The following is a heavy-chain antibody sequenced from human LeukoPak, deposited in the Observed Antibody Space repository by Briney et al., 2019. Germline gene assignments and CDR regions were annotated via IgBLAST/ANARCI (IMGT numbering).Heavy chain of an antibody. CDR1: GGSISSSSFY. CDR2: FYHSGST. V-gene: IGHV4-39*01. J-gene: IGHJ4*02. D-gene: IGHD5-24*01. CDR3: ARPDNY. Sequence: PSETLSLTCTVSGGSISSSSFYWGWIRQPPGKGLEWIGSFYHSGSTYYNPSPKSRVTISVDTSKNQFSLKLISVTAADTAVYYCARPDNYWGQGTLVTVSS.